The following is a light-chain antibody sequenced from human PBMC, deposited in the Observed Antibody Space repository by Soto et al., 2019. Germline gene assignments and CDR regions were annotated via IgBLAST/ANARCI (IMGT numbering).Light chain of an antibody. Sequence: DIQMTQSPSTLSASVGDRVTITCRASQSISSWLAWYQQKPGKAPKLLIYKASSLESGGPSRFSGSGSGTELNLTISRLQPEDFATYYLQQYNSYPWTFRQGTKVEIK. J-gene: IGKJ1*01. V-gene: IGKV1-5*03. CDR1: QSISSW. CDR2: KAS. CDR3: QQYNSYPWT.